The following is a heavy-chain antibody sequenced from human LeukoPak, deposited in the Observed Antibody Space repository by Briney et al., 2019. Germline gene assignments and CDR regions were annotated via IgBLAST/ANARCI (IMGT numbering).Heavy chain of an antibody. CDR2: ISGSGGST. D-gene: IGHD6-13*01. CDR3: AKDGTGYSSSWYVY. J-gene: IGHJ4*02. CDR1: GFTFSSYA. Sequence: PGGSLRLSCAASGFTFSSYAMSWVRQAPGKGQEWVSAISGSGGSTYYADSVKGRFTISRDNSKNTLYLQMNSLRAEDTAVYYRAKDGTGYSSSWYVYWGQGTLVAVSS. V-gene: IGHV3-23*01.